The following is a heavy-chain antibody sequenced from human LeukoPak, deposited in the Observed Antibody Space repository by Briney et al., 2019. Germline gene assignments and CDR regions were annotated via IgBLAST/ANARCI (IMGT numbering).Heavy chain of an antibody. CDR3: ARVRYGRYFDY. Sequence: GGSLRLSCAASGFTFSSYGMHWVRQAPGKGLEWAAVISYDGSNKYYADSVKGRFTISRDNSKNTLYLQMNSLRAEDTAVYYCARVRYGRYFDYWGQGTLVTVSS. CDR2: ISYDGSNK. CDR1: GFTFSSYG. D-gene: IGHD5-18*01. J-gene: IGHJ4*02. V-gene: IGHV3-30*03.